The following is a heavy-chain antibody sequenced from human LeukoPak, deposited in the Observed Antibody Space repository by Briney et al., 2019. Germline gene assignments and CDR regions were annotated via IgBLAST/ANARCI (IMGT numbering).Heavy chain of an antibody. D-gene: IGHD2-2*01. Sequence: GGSLRLSCATSGFTFSGYWMNWVRQAPGKGLEWVSAISGSGGSTYYADSVKGRFTISRDNSKNTLYLQMNSLRAEDTAVYYCAKDQRDCSSTSCYSYWGQGTLVTVSS. CDR3: AKDQRDCSSTSCYSY. CDR1: GFTFSGYW. J-gene: IGHJ4*02. CDR2: ISGSGGST. V-gene: IGHV3-23*01.